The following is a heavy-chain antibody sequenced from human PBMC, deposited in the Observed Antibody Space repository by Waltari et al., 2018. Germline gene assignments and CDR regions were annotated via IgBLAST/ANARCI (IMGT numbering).Heavy chain of an antibody. CDR2: LIPFFGTA. Sequence: QVQLVQSGAEVKKPGSSVKVSCKASGGTFSSYAISWVRQAPGQGLEWMGGLIPFFGTANYAQKFQGRVTITADESTSTAYMELSSLRSEDTAVYDCARRGYSSSWYQSYYYGMDVWGQGTTVTVSS. CDR3: ARRGYSSSWYQSYYYGMDV. D-gene: IGHD6-13*01. J-gene: IGHJ6*02. V-gene: IGHV1-69*01. CDR1: GGTFSSYA.